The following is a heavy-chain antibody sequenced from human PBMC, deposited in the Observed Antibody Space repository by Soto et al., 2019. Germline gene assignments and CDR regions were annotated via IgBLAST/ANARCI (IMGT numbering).Heavy chain of an antibody. CDR3: AARSDRYNWNYVTFFDY. CDR2: IVVGSGNT. D-gene: IGHD1-7*01. Sequence: SVKVSCKASGFTFTSSAVQWVRQARGQRLEWIGWIVVGSGNTNYAQKFQERVTITRDMSTSTAYMELSSLRSEDTAVYYCAARSDRYNWNYVTFFDYWGQGTLVTVSP. V-gene: IGHV1-58*01. CDR1: GFTFTSSA. J-gene: IGHJ4*02.